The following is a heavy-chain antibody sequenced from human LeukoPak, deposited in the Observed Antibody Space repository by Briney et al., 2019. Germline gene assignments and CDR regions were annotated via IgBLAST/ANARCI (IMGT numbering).Heavy chain of an antibody. Sequence: ASAKVSCKASGGTFSSYAISWVRQAPGQGLEWMGGIIPIFGTANYAQKFQGRVTITTDESTSTAYMELSSLRSEDTAVYYCARGDYDFYGQGYWGQGTLVTVSS. V-gene: IGHV1-69*05. D-gene: IGHD3-3*01. CDR2: IIPIFGTA. CDR3: ARGDYDFYGQGY. CDR1: GGTFSSYA. J-gene: IGHJ4*02.